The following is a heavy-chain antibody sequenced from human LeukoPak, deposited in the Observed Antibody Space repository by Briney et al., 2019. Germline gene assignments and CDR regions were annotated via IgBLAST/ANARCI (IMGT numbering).Heavy chain of an antibody. CDR3: ARGTTVTPMCIDY. J-gene: IGHJ4*02. Sequence: GGSLRLSCAASGLTFSSYWMHWVRQAPGKGLVWVSRINSDGSSTSYADSVKGRFTISRDNAKNTLYLQMNSLRAEDTAVYYCARGTTVTPMCIDYWGQGTLVTVSS. CDR1: GLTFSSYW. V-gene: IGHV3-74*01. D-gene: IGHD4-17*01. CDR2: INSDGSST.